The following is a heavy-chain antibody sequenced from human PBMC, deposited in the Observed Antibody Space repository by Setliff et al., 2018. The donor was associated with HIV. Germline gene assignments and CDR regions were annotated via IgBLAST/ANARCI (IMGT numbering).Heavy chain of an antibody. CDR2: FDPEDGNT. D-gene: IGHD6-19*01. CDR1: GYTLIELS. Sequence: ASVKVSCKVSGYTLIELSRHWVRQAPGKGLEWMGGFDPEDGNTICAQKFQGRVTMTADTSTDTAYMELSSLRSEDTAVYYCATVSHTNVAAHDAFDIWGQGTMVTVSS. V-gene: IGHV1-24*01. J-gene: IGHJ3*02. CDR3: ATVSHTNVAAHDAFDI.